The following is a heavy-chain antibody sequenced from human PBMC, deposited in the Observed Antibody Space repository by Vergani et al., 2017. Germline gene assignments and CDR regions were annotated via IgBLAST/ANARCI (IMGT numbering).Heavy chain of an antibody. Sequence: QVQLQESGPGLVKPSETLSLTCTVSGGSVSSGSYYWSWIRQPAGKGLEWIGYIYYSGSTNYNPSLKSRVTRSVDTSKNQFSLKLSSVTAADTAVYYCARINYDFWSGRNWFDPWGQGTLVTVSS. J-gene: IGHJ5*02. D-gene: IGHD3-3*01. CDR3: ARINYDFWSGRNWFDP. CDR1: GGSVSSGSYY. CDR2: IYYSGST. V-gene: IGHV4-61*10.